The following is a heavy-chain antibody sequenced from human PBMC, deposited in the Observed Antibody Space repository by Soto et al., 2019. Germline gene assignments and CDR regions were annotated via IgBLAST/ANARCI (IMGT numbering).Heavy chain of an antibody. J-gene: IGHJ6*02. Sequence: QVQLVQSGAEVKKPGSSVKVSCKASGGTFGSYAISWVRQAPGQGPEWMGGIIPITGTANYAQKFQGRVTITADESTSTASMQLSRLRSEYTAVYYCARSQGSSTSLEIYYYYYYGMDVWGQGTTVIVSS. CDR1: GGTFGSYA. D-gene: IGHD2-2*01. CDR3: ARSQGSSTSLEIYYYYYYGMDV. CDR2: IIPITGTA. V-gene: IGHV1-69*01.